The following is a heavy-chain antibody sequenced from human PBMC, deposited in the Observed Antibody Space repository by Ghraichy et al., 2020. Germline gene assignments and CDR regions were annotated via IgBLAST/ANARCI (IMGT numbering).Heavy chain of an antibody. CDR3: AKTLRYFDLFNWFDP. J-gene: IGHJ5*02. V-gene: IGHV3-23*01. CDR1: GFTFSSYA. Sequence: GESLNISCAASGFTFSSYAMSWVRQAPGKGLEWVSAISGSGGSTYYADSVKGRFTISRDNSKNTLYLQMNSLRAEDTAVYYCAKTLRYFDLFNWFDPWGQGTLVTVSS. CDR2: ISGSGGST. D-gene: IGHD3-9*01.